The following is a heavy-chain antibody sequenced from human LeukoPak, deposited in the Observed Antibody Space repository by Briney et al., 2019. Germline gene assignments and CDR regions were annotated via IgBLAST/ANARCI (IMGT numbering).Heavy chain of an antibody. CDR2: INWNGGST. Sequence: GGSLRLSCAAPGFTFDDYGMSWVRQAPGKGLKWVSGINWNGGSTGYADSVKGRFTISRDNAKNSLYLQMNSLRAEDTALYYCARGGDRYCSSTRCYDVYWGQGTLVTVSS. D-gene: IGHD2-2*01. V-gene: IGHV3-20*04. CDR1: GFTFDDYG. CDR3: ARGGDRYCSSTRCYDVY. J-gene: IGHJ4*02.